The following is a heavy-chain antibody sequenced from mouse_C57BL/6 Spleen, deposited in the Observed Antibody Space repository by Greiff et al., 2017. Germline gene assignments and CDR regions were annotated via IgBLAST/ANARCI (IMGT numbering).Heavy chain of an antibody. CDR3: AKDSSGYVYAMDD. CDR1: GFSLTSYG. Sequence: VQLQQSGPGLVQPSQSLSITCTVSGFSLTSYGVHWVRQSPGKGLEWLGVIWRGGSTDYNAAFISRLSITKDNSKSQVFFKMNSLQADDTAIYYCAKDSSGYVYAMDDWGKGTSVTVSS. J-gene: IGHJ4*01. V-gene: IGHV2-5*01. CDR2: IWRGGST. D-gene: IGHD3-2*02.